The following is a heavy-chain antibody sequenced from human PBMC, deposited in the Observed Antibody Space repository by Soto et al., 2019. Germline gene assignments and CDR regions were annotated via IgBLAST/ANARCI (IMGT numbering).Heavy chain of an antibody. CDR3: ARGSDYYYYMDV. J-gene: IGHJ6*03. V-gene: IGHV3-64*01. CDR2: ISSNGGST. Sequence: GGSLRLSCAASGFTFSSYAMHWVRQAPGKGLEYVSAISSNGGSTYYANSVKGRFTISRDNSKNTLYLQMGSLRAEDMAVYYCARGSDYYYYMDVWGKGTTVTVSS. CDR1: GFTFSSYA.